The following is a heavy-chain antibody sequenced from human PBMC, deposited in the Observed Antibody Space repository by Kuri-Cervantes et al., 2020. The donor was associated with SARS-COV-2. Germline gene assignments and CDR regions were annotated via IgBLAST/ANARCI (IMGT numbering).Heavy chain of an antibody. CDR1: GFTLRGYA. V-gene: IGHV3-30*04. CDR2: ISHDGRKQ. D-gene: IGHD2-15*01. CDR3: AREAPALRASPFDN. Sequence: GESLKISCAASGFTLRGYALHLVRQAPGKGQEWVAVISHDGRKQYLADSVKGRFTISRDDSKSMLYLQMNSLSAEDTALYYCAREAPALRASPFDNWGQGTLVTVSS. J-gene: IGHJ4*02.